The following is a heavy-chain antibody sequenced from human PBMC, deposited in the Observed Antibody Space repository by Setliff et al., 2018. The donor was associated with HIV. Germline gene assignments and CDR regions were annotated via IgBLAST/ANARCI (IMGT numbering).Heavy chain of an antibody. CDR2: ISTYSDET. D-gene: IGHD5-12*01. J-gene: IGHJ3*02. CDR3: ARVRDGYNGDAFDI. Sequence: ASVKVSCKASGYTFTYRYLHWVRQAPGQALEWMGWISTYSDETSYAQNLQGRVTMTTDTSTSTAYMELRSLRSDDTAVYYCARVRDGYNGDAFDIWGQGTMVTVSS. CDR1: GYTFTYRY. V-gene: IGHV1-18*04.